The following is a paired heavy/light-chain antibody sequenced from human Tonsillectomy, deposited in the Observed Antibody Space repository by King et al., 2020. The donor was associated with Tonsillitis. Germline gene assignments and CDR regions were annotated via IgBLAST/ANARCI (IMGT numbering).Heavy chain of an antibody. V-gene: IGHV3-30-3*01. D-gene: IGHD6-13*01. Sequence: QVQLVESGGGVVQPGKSLRLSCAASGFTFSDYEMHWVRQAPGRGLDWVASISYDGSNKYFADSVKGRFTISRDESKNLVDLQMNSLRAEDSAVYYCVRGTAAGDYWGQGALVTVSS. CDR2: ISYDGSNK. J-gene: IGHJ4*02. CDR3: VRGTAAGDY. CDR1: GFTFSDYE.
Light chain of an antibody. CDR3: QQYNHYWT. Sequence: DIQLTQSPSILSASVGDRVTITCRASQIISDWLAWYQQKPGKAPKLLIYKTSSLESGVPSRFSGSGSGTEFTLTISSLQPDDFATYYCQQYNHYWTFGQGTRVEIK. CDR2: KTS. CDR1: QIISDW. J-gene: IGKJ1*01. V-gene: IGKV1-5*03.